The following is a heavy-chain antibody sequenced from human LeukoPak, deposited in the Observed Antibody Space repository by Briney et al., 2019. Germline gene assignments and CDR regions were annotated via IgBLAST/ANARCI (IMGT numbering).Heavy chain of an antibody. CDR3: ARKELSSSWFDWFDP. J-gene: IGHJ5*02. Sequence: SETLSLTCTVSGGSISSSSYYWGWIRQPPGKGLEWIGSIYYSGSTYYNPSLKSRVTISVDTSKNQFSLKLSSVTAADTAVYYCARKELSSSWFDWFDPWGQGTLVTVSS. CDR2: IYYSGST. CDR1: GGSISSSSYY. D-gene: IGHD6-13*01. V-gene: IGHV4-39*07.